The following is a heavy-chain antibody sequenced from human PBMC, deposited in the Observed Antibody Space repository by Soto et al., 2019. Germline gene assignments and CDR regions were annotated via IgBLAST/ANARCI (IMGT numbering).Heavy chain of an antibody. D-gene: IGHD1-26*01. CDR1: GGSISSYY. V-gene: IGHV4-59*08. CDR2: IYYSGST. Sequence: SETLSLTCTVSGGSISSYYWSWIRQPPGKGLEWIGYIYYSGSTNYNPSLKSRVTISVDTSKNQFSLKLSSVTAADTAVYYCARQFDSGSYYFDYWGQGTLVTVSS. J-gene: IGHJ4*02. CDR3: ARQFDSGSYYFDY.